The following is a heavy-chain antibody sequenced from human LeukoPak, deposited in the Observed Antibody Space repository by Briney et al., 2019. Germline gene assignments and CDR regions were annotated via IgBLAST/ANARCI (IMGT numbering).Heavy chain of an antibody. D-gene: IGHD3-22*01. CDR3: ARGGGDYYDSSGYYRRNDAFDI. CDR2: IFYSGST. V-gene: IGHV4-34*01. J-gene: IGHJ3*02. CDR1: GGSFSGYY. Sequence: PSETLSLTCAVSGGSFSGYYWSWIRQPPGKGLEWIGSIFYSGSTYYNPSLKRRVTISVDTSKNQFSLKLSTVTAADTAVYYCARGGGDYYDSSGYYRRNDAFDIWGQGTLVTVSS.